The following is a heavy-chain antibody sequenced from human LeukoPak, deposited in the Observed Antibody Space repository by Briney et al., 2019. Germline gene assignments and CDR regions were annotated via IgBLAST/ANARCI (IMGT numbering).Heavy chain of an antibody. D-gene: IGHD3-22*01. CDR3: ARGPYSYDSSGAFDI. Sequence: SETLSLTCTVSVDSISSGDDYWSWIRQPAGKGLEWIGRISSSGSTNYNPSLKSRVTISVDTSKNQFSLKLSSVTAADTAVYFCARGPYSYDSSGAFDIWGQGTMVTVSS. CDR1: VDSISSGDDY. CDR2: ISSSGST. V-gene: IGHV4-61*02. J-gene: IGHJ3*02.